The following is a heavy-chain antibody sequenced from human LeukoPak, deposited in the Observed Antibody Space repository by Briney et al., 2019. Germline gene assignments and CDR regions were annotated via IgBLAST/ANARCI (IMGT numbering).Heavy chain of an antibody. CDR3: ARGARLWFGELFVY. V-gene: IGHV4-34*01. CDR2: INHSGST. Sequence: SETLSLTCAVYGGSFSGYYWSWIRQPPGKGLEWIGEINHSGSTNHNPSLKSRVTISVDTSKNQFSLKLSSVTAADTAVYYCARGARLWFGELFVYWGQGTLVTVSS. D-gene: IGHD3-10*01. CDR1: GGSFSGYY. J-gene: IGHJ4*02.